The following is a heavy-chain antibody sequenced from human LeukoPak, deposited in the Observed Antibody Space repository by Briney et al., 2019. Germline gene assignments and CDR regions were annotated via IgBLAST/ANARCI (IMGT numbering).Heavy chain of an antibody. CDR3: ARYVVYGSGKYYFDY. D-gene: IGHD3-10*01. CDR1: GGSVSSTTYY. Sequence: ASETLSLTCTVSGGSVSSTTYYWSWIRQRPGKGLEWFASINYSGSTYYNPSLKSRVTISVDTSENQFSLKLSSVTAADTAVYYCARYVVYGSGKYYFDYWGQGTLVTVSS. CDR2: INYSGST. V-gene: IGHV4-39*01. J-gene: IGHJ4*02.